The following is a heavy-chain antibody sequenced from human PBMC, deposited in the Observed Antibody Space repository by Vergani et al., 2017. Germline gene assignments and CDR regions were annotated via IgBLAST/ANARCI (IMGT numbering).Heavy chain of an antibody. V-gene: IGHV1-2*02. Sequence: QVQLVQSGAEVKKPGASVKVSCKASGYTFTGYYMHWVRQAPGQGLEWMGWINPNSGGTNYAQKFQGRVTMTRDTSISTAYMELSRLRSDDTAVYYCARDQRLGGIGSGSYYTFWDYWGQGTLVTVSS. CDR2: INPNSGGT. CDR3: ARDQRLGGIGSGSYYTFWDY. J-gene: IGHJ4*02. D-gene: IGHD3-10*01. CDR1: GYTFTGYY.